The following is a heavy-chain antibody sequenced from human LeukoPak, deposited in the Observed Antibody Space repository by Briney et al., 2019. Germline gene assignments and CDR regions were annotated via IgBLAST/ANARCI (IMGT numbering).Heavy chain of an antibody. CDR1: GFSLSTRGVG. CDR2: IYWNDDK. CDR3: AHKHYDFWSGSYYFDY. J-gene: IGHJ4*02. D-gene: IGHD3-3*01. V-gene: IGHV2-5*01. Sequence: SGPTLVKPTQTLTLTCTFSGFSLSTRGVGVGWIRQPPGKALEWLALIYWNDDKRYSPSLKSRLTITKDTSKNQVVLTMTNMDPVDTATYYCAHKHYDFWSGSYYFDYWGQGTLVTVSS.